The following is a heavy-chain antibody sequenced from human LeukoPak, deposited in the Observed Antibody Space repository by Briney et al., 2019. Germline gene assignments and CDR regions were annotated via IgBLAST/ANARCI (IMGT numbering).Heavy chain of an antibody. V-gene: IGHV3-30-3*01. CDR1: GFTFSHYA. Sequence: GGSLRLSCAASGFTFSHYAMHWVRQAPGKGLEWVALISYDGSHIYYADSVKGRFTISRDNSKSTLYLQLNSLKAEDTALYYCAREISSGTDSWGQGTLVTVSS. CDR2: ISYDGSHI. D-gene: IGHD3-3*01. J-gene: IGHJ4*02. CDR3: AREISSGTDS.